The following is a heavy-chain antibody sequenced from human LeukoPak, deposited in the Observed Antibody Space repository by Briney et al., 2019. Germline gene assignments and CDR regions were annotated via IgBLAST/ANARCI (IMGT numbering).Heavy chain of an antibody. Sequence: GGSLRLSCAASEFSVSSNYMTWVRQAPGKGLEWVSVIHSDGTTYYADSVRGRFTISTDNFKNSLFLQMNSMGADDTAVYYCAKSLSGAKTSITIYGMDVWGQGTTVTVSS. J-gene: IGHJ6*02. CDR1: EFSVSSNY. CDR2: IHSDGTT. V-gene: IGHV3-53*01. CDR3: AKSLSGAKTSITIYGMDV. D-gene: IGHD3-10*01.